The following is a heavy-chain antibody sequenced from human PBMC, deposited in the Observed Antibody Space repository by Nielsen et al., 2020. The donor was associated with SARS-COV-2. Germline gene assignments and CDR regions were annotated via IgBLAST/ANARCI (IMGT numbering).Heavy chain of an antibody. D-gene: IGHD2-8*02. CDR2: IIPIFGTA. Sequence: SVKVSCKASGGTFSSYAISWVRQAPGQGLEWMGGIIPIFGTANYAQKFQGRVTITADESTSTAYMELSSLRSEDTAVYYCARGPTGYYYYYYMDVWGKGTTVTVSS. V-gene: IGHV1-69*13. CDR3: ARGPTGYYYYYYMDV. J-gene: IGHJ6*03. CDR1: GGTFSSYA.